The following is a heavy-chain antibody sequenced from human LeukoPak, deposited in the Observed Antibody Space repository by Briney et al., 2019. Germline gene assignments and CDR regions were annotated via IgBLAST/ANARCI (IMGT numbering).Heavy chain of an antibody. Sequence: PGRPQRLSCAASTATLSSYGMQCVRQGPGTSLERVAVIGYDGSNKYYAYSVKGRFTISRDNSKDTLYLQMNSLRAEDTAVYYCAKDLSYDSSGYHYWGQGTLVTVSS. CDR2: IGYDGSNK. D-gene: IGHD3-22*01. V-gene: IGHV3-33*06. CDR3: AKDLSYDSSGYHY. CDR1: TATLSSYG. J-gene: IGHJ4*02.